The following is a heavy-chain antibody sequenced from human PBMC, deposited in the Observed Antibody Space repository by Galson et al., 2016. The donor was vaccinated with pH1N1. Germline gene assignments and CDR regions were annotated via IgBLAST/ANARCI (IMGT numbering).Heavy chain of an antibody. J-gene: IGHJ4*02. Sequence: SETLSLTCSVSGGSVGSDCYWGWIRQPPGKGLEWIGSIYYSGSTYYNPSLRGRVTISMDTSRNQLSLMLTSVTAADTAVYYCARPSRNFGDYAYGGQGTLVAVSS. CDR3: ARPSRNFGDYAY. D-gene: IGHD4-17*01. CDR1: GGSVGSDCY. CDR2: IYYSGST. V-gene: IGHV4-39*01.